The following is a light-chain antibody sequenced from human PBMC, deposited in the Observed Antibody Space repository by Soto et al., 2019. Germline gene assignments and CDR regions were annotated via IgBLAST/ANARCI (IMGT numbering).Light chain of an antibody. CDR1: QSISRY. J-gene: IGKJ1*01. Sequence: DIQMTQSPSSLSASVGDRVTITCRASQSISRYLNWYQLKPGKAPKLLIYAASSLQIGVPSRFTGSGSGTDFTLTISSLQPEDIATYYCQQSYSSPGTFGRGTKVEIK. CDR3: QQSYSSPGT. V-gene: IGKV1-39*01. CDR2: AAS.